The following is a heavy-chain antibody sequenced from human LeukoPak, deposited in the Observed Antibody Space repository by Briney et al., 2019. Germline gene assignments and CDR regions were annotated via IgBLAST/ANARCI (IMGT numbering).Heavy chain of an antibody. V-gene: IGHV3-7*03. D-gene: IGHD3-10*01. CDR3: ARDRGWLTSDY. CDR1: GFTFNTYW. CDR2: IKEDGSET. Sequence: GGSLRLSCAASGFTFNTYWMGWVRQAPGKGLEWLGNIKEDGSETYYVDFLKGRITISRDNAKNSLSLKMNSLRVEDTAVYYCARDRGWLTSDYWGQGTLVTVSS. J-gene: IGHJ4*02.